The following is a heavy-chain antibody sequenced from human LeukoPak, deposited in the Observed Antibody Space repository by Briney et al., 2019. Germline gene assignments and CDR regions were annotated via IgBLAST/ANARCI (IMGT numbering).Heavy chain of an antibody. Sequence: GGSLRLSCAASGFTVSSNYMSWVRQAPGKGLEWVSVIYSGGSTYYADSVKGRFTISRDNSKNPLYLQMNSRRAEDTAVYYCAAALIGYYGSGSYNDYWGQGTLVTVSS. CDR3: AAALIGYYGSGSYNDY. CDR2: IYSGGST. J-gene: IGHJ4*02. D-gene: IGHD3-10*01. CDR1: GFTVSSNY. V-gene: IGHV3-66*01.